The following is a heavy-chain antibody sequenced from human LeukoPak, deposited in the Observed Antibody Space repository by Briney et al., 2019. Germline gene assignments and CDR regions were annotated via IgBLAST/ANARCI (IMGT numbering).Heavy chain of an antibody. D-gene: IGHD5-18*01. Sequence: TGGSLRLSFAASGFTFSSYAMHWVRQAPGKGLEWVAVISYDGSNKYYADSVKGRFTISRDNSKNTLYLQMNSLRTEDTAVYYCARDQRIGGYSYGLTGNFDYWGQGTLVTVSS. J-gene: IGHJ4*02. CDR3: ARDQRIGGYSYGLTGNFDY. CDR2: ISYDGSNK. V-gene: IGHV3-30-3*01. CDR1: GFTFSSYA.